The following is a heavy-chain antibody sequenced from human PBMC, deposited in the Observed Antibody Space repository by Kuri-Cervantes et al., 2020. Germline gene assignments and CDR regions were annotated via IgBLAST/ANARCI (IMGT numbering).Heavy chain of an antibody. CDR1: GGSISSSSYY. V-gene: IGHV4-39*01. Sequence: GSLRLSCTVSGGSISSSSYYWVWIRQPPGKGLEWIGSAYYSGSAYYNPSLKSRVTIFVDTSKYQFSLNLSSVTAADTAVYYCVRGRNWYFDLWGRGTLVTVSS. J-gene: IGHJ2*01. D-gene: IGHD1-26*01. CDR3: VRGRNWYFDL. CDR2: AYYSGSA.